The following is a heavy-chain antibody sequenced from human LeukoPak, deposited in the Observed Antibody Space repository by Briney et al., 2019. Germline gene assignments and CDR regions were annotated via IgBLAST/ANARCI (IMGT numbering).Heavy chain of an antibody. Sequence: GGSLRLSCAASGFTFSSYAMHWVRQAPGKGLEWVAVISYDGSNKYYADSVKGRFTISRDNSKNTLYLQMNSLRVEDTAVYYCTRDRGNPSGWYGGDYWGQGTLVTVSS. J-gene: IGHJ4*02. CDR3: TRDRGNPSGWYGGDY. V-gene: IGHV3-30-3*01. CDR2: ISYDGSNK. CDR1: GFTFSSYA. D-gene: IGHD6-19*01.